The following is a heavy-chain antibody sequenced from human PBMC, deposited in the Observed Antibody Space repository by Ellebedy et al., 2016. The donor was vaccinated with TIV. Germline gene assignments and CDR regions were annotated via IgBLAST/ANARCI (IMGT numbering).Heavy chain of an antibody. Sequence: GESLKISCAASRFTFTSYFMNWVRQAPGKGLEWVSSISSSSRYIYYAESVKGRFTISRDNAKNALYLQMDSLRAEDTAVYYCARTYCYGGSCYSGDVFDYWGQGTLVTVSS. CDR1: RFTFTSYF. J-gene: IGHJ4*02. V-gene: IGHV3-21*01. CDR2: ISSSSRYI. CDR3: ARTYCYGGSCYSGDVFDY. D-gene: IGHD2-15*01.